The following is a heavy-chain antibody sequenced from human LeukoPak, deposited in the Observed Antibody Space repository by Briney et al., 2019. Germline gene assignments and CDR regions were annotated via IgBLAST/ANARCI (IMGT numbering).Heavy chain of an antibody. V-gene: IGHV4-39*01. J-gene: IGHJ6*02. D-gene: IGHD3-9*01. Sequence: SETLSLTCVVSGGSISSGGYSWSWIRQPPGKGLEWIGSIYYSGSTYYNPSLKSRVTISVDTSKNQFSLKLSSVTAADTAVYYCARQGRKDFDWLGRESPNYGMDVWGQGTTVTVSS. CDR2: IYYSGST. CDR3: ARQGRKDFDWLGRESPNYGMDV. CDR1: GGSISSGGYS.